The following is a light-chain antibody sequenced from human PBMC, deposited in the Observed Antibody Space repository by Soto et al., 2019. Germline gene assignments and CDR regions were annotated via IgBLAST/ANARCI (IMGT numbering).Light chain of an antibody. CDR3: ISYTSSSTWV. Sequence: QCALTQPASVCGSPGQSITISCTRTSSTVGGFNVVSWYQQHPGKAPKVIIYEGIKRPSGVSNRFSGSRSGNTASLTISGLQAEDESDYYCISYTSSSTWVFGGGTKLTV. CDR2: EGI. CDR1: SSTVGGFNV. V-gene: IGLV2-14*02. J-gene: IGLJ3*02.